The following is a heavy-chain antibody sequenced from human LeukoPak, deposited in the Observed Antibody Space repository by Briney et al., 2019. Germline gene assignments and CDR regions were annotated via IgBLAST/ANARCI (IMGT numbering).Heavy chain of an antibody. CDR1: GYTFSGYY. CDR3: ARGTVRVAAAGPTYYYYGMDV. V-gene: IGHV1-2*02. D-gene: IGHD6-13*01. CDR2: INPNSGGT. J-gene: IGHJ6*02. Sequence: GASVKVSCKASGYTFSGYYIHWVRQAPGQGLEWMGWINPNSGGTNYAQKFQSRVTMTRDTSISTAYMELSRLRSDDTAVYYCARGTVRVAAAGPTYYYYGMDVWGQGTTVTVSS.